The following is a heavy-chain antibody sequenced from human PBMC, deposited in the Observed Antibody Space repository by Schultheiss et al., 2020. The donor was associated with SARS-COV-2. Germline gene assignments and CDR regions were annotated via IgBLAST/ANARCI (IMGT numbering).Heavy chain of an antibody. V-gene: IGHV3-13*05. CDR2: IGTAGDP. D-gene: IGHD6-13*01. Sequence: GGSLRLSCAASGFTFSSYDMHWVRQATGKGLEWVSAIGTAGDPYYPGSVKGRFTISRDNAKNSLYLQMNSLRAEDTAVYYCARDLIIAAAGYYYYGMDVWGQGTTVTVSS. J-gene: IGHJ6*02. CDR1: GFTFSSYD. CDR3: ARDLIIAAAGYYYYGMDV.